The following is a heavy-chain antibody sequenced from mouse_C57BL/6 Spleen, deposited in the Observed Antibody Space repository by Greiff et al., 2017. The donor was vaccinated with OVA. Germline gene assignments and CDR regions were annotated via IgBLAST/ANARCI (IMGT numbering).Heavy chain of an antibody. Sequence: VQLQQPGAELVRPGSSVKLSCKASGYTFTSYWMHWVKQRPIQGLEWIGNIDPSDSETHYNQKFKDKATLTVDKSSSTAYMQLSSLTSEDSAVYYCAREDDYEGYFDVWGTGTTVTVSS. D-gene: IGHD2-4*01. CDR3: AREDDYEGYFDV. CDR1: GYTFTSYW. CDR2: IDPSDSET. J-gene: IGHJ1*03. V-gene: IGHV1-52*01.